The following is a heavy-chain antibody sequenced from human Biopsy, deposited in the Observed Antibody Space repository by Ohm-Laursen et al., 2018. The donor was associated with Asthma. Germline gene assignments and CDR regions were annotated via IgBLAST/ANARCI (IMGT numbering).Heavy chain of an antibody. J-gene: IGHJ6*02. CDR2: ISYDGTNK. CDR1: GFTFSDYD. CDR3: ARDLRSDNWNPWGMDV. Sequence: SLRLSCTASGFTFSDYDMHWVRQAPGKGLGWVAVISYDGTNKDYADSVKGRFTFSRDNSQNTLSLEMNSLRVEDTAVYYCARDLRSDNWNPWGMDVWGLGTTVTVAS. V-gene: IGHV3-30-3*01. D-gene: IGHD1-20*01.